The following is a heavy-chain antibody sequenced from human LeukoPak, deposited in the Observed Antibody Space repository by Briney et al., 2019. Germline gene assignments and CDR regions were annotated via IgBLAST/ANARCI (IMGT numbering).Heavy chain of an antibody. V-gene: IGHV3-48*01. Sequence: GGSLRLSCAASGFTFSIYSMNWVRQAPGKGLEWISYINSGGGTTYYADSVKGRFTISRDNAKNSLYLQMNSLRAEDTAMYYCTKEVRFQIDYWGQGTLVTVSA. CDR1: GFTFSIYS. CDR2: INSGGGTT. D-gene: IGHD3-3*01. CDR3: TKEVRFQIDY. J-gene: IGHJ4*02.